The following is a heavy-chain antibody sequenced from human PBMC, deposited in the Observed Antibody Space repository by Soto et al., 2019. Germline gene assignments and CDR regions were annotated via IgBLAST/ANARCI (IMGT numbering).Heavy chain of an antibody. CDR1: GFTFSSYA. CDR3: AKRRGRVTIFGVVTRPYYFDY. V-gene: IGHV3-23*01. Sequence: GGSLRLSCAASGFTFSSYAMSWVRQAPGKGLEWVSAISGSGGSTYYADSVKGRFTISRDNSKNTLYLQMNSLRAEDTAVYYCAKRRGRVTIFGVVTRPYYFDYWGQGTLVTVSS. J-gene: IGHJ4*02. D-gene: IGHD3-3*01. CDR2: ISGSGGST.